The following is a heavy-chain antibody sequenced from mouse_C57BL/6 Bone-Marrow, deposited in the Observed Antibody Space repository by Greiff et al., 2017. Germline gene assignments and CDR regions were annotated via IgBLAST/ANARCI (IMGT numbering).Heavy chain of an antibody. CDR3: AREYYAFDY. CDR1: GFTFSDYY. CDR2: INYDGSST. Sequence: EVMLVESEGGLVQPGSSMKLSCTASGFTFSDYYMAWVRQVPEKGLEWVANINYDGSSTYYLDSLKSRFIISRDNAKTILYLQMSSLKSEDTATYYCAREYYAFDYWGQGTTLTVSS. V-gene: IGHV5-16*01. J-gene: IGHJ2*01. D-gene: IGHD1-1*01.